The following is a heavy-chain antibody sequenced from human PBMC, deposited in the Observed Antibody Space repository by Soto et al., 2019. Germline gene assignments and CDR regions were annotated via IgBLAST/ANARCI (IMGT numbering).Heavy chain of an antibody. CDR2: ISTSGST. J-gene: IGHJ4*02. D-gene: IGHD1-26*01. CDR3: ARGMGKGYFDY. V-gene: IGHV4-31*03. CDR1: GDSISSGGYY. Sequence: QVQLQESGPGLVKPSQTLSPTCTVSGDSISSGGYYWSWIRQHPGKGLEWIGHISTSGSTYFNPSLKSRVTISVDTSKNQFSLNLSSVTAADTAVYYCARGMGKGYFDYWGQGTLVTVSS.